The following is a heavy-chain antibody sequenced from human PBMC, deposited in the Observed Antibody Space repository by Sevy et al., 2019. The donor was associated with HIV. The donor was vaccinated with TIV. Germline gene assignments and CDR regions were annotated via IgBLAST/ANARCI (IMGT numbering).Heavy chain of an antibody. CDR1: GFTLNSYW. V-gene: IGHV3-7*01. Sequence: GSLRLSCVASGFTLNSYWMSWVRQAPGKGLEGVANIKQDGSVKYYVNSVKGRFTISRDNARNLLYLQMNSLRVEDTALYYCVRAIAADGSFWGQGTLVTVSS. J-gene: IGHJ4*02. CDR2: IKQDGSVK. CDR3: VRAIAADGSF. D-gene: IGHD6-13*01.